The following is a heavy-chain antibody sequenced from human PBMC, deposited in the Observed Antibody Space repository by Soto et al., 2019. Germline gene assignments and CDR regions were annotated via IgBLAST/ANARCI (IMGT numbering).Heavy chain of an antibody. J-gene: IGHJ3*02. V-gene: IGHV1-18*01. D-gene: IGHD6-19*01. Sequence: GASVKVSCKASGYTFTSYGISWVRQAPGQGLEWMGWISAYNGNTNYAQKFQGRVTMTRNTSISTAYMELSSLRSEDTAVYYCASDSSGWSHDAFDIWGQGTMVTVSS. CDR2: ISAYNGNT. CDR1: GYTFTSYG. CDR3: ASDSSGWSHDAFDI.